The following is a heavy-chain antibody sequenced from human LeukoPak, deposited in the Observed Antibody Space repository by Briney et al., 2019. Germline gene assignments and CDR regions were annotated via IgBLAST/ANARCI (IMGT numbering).Heavy chain of an antibody. J-gene: IGHJ4*02. D-gene: IGHD3-22*01. V-gene: IGHV3-48*01. CDR1: GFIFSSYA. CDR2: ISSDSGTI. CDR3: AKVLYYYDSSGYPYFDY. Sequence: GGSLRLSCAASGFIFSSYAMNWVRQAPGKGLEWISYISSDSGTIYYADSMKGRFTISRDNSKNTLYLQMNSLRAEDTAVYYCAKVLYYYDSSGYPYFDYWGQGTLVTVSS.